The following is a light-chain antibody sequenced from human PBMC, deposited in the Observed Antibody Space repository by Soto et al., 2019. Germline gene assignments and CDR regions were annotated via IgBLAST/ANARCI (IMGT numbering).Light chain of an antibody. CDR1: SIDVGGYNY. CDR3: SSYTSSSTPYV. CDR2: EVS. V-gene: IGLV2-14*01. J-gene: IGLJ1*01. Sequence: QSALTQHASVSGSPGQSITISCTGTSIDVGGYNYVSWYQQHPGKAPKLMIYEVSNRPSGVSNRFSGSKSGNTASLTISGLQAEDEADYYCSSYTSSSTPYVFGTGTKVTVL.